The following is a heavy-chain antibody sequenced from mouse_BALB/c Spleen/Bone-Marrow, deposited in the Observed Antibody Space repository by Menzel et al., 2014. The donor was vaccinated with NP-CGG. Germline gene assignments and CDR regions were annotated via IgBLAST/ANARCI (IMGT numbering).Heavy chain of an antibody. J-gene: IGHJ2*01. CDR2: ISGGGNYT. V-gene: IGHV5-9-2*01. CDR1: GFTFSSNG. D-gene: IGHD2-2*01. CDR3: ARNYYGYDGYFDY. Sequence: DVMLVESGGGLVKPGGSLKPSCAASGFTFSSNGMSWVRQTPEKRLEWVATISGGGNYTYYPDSVKGRFTISRDNAKNNLYLQMSSLRSEDTALYYCARNYYGYDGYFDYWGQGTTLTVSS.